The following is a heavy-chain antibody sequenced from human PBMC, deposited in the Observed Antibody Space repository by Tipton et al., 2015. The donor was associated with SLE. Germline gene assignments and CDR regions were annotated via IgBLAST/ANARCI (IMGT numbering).Heavy chain of an antibody. J-gene: IGHJ4*02. Sequence: RSLRLSCAASGFSFNTHGMHWVRQAPGKGLEWVAVISYDGSNKQYADSVKGRFTISRDNSKSTVYLEMNSVRVEDTAVYFCGKCTSVSGGLDCPGCDHWGQGLVVTVSS. V-gene: IGHV3-30*18. CDR2: ISYDGSNK. CDR3: GKCTSVSGGLDCPGCDH. CDR1: GFSFNTHG. D-gene: IGHD2-21*01.